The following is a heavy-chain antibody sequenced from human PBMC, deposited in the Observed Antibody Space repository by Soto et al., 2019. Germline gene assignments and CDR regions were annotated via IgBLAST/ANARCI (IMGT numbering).Heavy chain of an antibody. CDR3: ARGRTGVDGAGSTTPRFYYGMDV. Sequence: QVQLEQSGAEVKQPGSSVKVSCKASGGNFQTYAFTWVRQAPGQGLEWLGGLIPVFASTTSAQKFQGRVTTNPDESTNSVYMGLSSLSSEDTAISCCARGRTGVDGAGSTTPRFYYGMDVWGQGTAVTVSS. J-gene: IGHJ6*02. D-gene: IGHD3-10*01. CDR1: GGNFQTYA. V-gene: IGHV1-69*05. CDR2: LIPVFAST.